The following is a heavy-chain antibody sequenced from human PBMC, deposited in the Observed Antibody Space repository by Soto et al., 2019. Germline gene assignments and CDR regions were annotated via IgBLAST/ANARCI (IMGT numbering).Heavy chain of an antibody. CDR1: EFTFSSYW. J-gene: IGHJ6*02. CDR2: INSDGSVT. Sequence: PWGSLRLSCAASEFTFSSYWMHWVRQPPGTGLVWVSRINSDGSVTNYADSVKGRFTISRDNAKNTVYLQMNSLRAEDTAVYYCARESGMNGMDVWAQGTTVTVSS. CDR3: ARESGMNGMDV. V-gene: IGHV3-74*01.